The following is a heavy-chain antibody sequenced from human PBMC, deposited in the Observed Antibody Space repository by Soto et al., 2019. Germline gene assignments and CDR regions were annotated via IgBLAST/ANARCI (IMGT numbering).Heavy chain of an antibody. J-gene: IGHJ3*02. Sequence: QITLKESGPTLVKPTQTLTLTCTFSGFSLNTSGVGVGWVRQPPGRALEWLAVIYWTDDKRYSPSLKGRLSITKDTSKNQVVLTMTNMDPMDTAIFFCAHKLPVTTSAFDIWGQGTMVTVSS. D-gene: IGHD4-17*01. V-gene: IGHV2-5*01. CDR2: IYWTDDK. CDR1: GFSLNTSGVG. CDR3: AHKLPVTTSAFDI.